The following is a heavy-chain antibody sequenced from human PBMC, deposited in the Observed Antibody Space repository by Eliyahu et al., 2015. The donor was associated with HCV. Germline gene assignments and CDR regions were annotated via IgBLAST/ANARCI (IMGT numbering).Heavy chain of an antibody. CDR1: GFTFSNAW. V-gene: IGHV3-15*01. J-gene: IGHJ5*02. CDR2: IKRKTDGGTT. CDR3: TTGGKFWTGHREES. Sequence: EVQVVESGGGLVKPGGSLRLSCXISGFTFSNAWMNWVRQAPGKGLEWVGRIKRKTDGGTTDYAAPVKGRFTISRDDSKNTLFLQMNSLKTEDTAVYYCTTGGKFWTGHREESWGQGTLVTVSS. D-gene: IGHD3/OR15-3a*01.